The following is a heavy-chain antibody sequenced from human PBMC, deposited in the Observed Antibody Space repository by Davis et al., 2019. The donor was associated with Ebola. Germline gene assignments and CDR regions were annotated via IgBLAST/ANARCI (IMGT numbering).Heavy chain of an antibody. V-gene: IGHV3-30-3*01. J-gene: IGHJ4*02. CDR2: ISYDGSNK. Sequence: PGGSLRLSCAASGFTFSSYAMHWVRQAPGKGLEWVAVISYDGSNKYYADSVKGRFTISRDNSKNTLYLQMNSLRAEDTAVYYCARDPANYGDYPYFDYWGQGTLVTVSS. D-gene: IGHD4-17*01. CDR3: ARDPANYGDYPYFDY. CDR1: GFTFSSYA.